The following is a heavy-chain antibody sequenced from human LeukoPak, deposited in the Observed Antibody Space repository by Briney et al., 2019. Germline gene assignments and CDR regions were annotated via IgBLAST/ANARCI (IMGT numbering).Heavy chain of an antibody. V-gene: IGHV4-38-2*02. J-gene: IGHJ4*02. Sequence: SETLSLTCTVSGYSISSGYYWGWIRQPPGKGLEWIGRIDHSGSTYYNPSLKSRGTISVDTSKNQFSLKLSSVTAADTAVYYCARVPYGDYGYFNYWGQGTLVTVSS. CDR3: ARVPYGDYGYFNY. CDR2: IDHSGST. CDR1: GYSISSGYY. D-gene: IGHD4-17*01.